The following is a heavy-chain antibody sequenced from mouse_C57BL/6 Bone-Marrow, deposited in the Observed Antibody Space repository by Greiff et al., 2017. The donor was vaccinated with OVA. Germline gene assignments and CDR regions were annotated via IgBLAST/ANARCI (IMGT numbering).Heavy chain of an antibody. CDR2: ISDGGSYT. D-gene: IGHD1-1*01. V-gene: IGHV5-4*01. CDR1: GFTFSSYA. J-gene: IGHJ2*01. CDR3: ARDPYGDY. Sequence: EVHLVESGGGLVKPGGSLKLSCAASGFTFSSYAMSWVRQTPEKRLEWVATISDGGSYTYYPDNVKGRFTISRDNAKNNLYLQMSHLKSEDTAMYYCARDPYGDYWGQGTTLTVSS.